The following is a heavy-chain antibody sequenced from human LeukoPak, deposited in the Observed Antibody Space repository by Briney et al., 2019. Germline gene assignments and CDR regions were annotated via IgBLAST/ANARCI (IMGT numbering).Heavy chain of an antibody. CDR1: GFTFSDYS. V-gene: IGHV3-23*01. J-gene: IGHJ4*02. CDR3: AKDRYSSGWYDYFDY. Sequence: GGSLRLSCAASGFTFSDYSMNWVRQAPGKGLEWVSAISGSGGSTYYADSVKGRFTISRDNSKNTLYLQMNSLRAEDTAVYYCAKDRYSSGWYDYFDYWGQGTLVTVSS. D-gene: IGHD6-19*01. CDR2: ISGSGGST.